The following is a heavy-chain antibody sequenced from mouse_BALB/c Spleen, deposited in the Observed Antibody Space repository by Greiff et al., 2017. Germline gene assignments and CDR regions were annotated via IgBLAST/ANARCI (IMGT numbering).Heavy chain of an antibody. D-gene: IGHD1-1*01. CDR2: IFPGDGST. CDR3: ARGDYGAWFAY. V-gene: IGHV1S56*01. CDR1: GYTFPSYD. Sequence: QVQLQQSGAELVKPGASVKLSCKASGYTFPSYDINWVSQRPEQGLEWIGWIFPGDGSTKYNEKFMGKATLTTDKSSSTAYMQLSRLTSEDSAVYFCARGDYGAWFAYWGQGTLVTVSA. J-gene: IGHJ3*01.